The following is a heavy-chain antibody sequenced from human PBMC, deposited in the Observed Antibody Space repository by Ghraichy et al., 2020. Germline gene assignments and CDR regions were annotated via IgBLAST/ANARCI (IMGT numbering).Heavy chain of an antibody. V-gene: IGHV4-61*01. CDR2: THYSGNT. CDR1: GGSVSSGSYY. Sequence: SETLSLTCTVSGGSVSSGSYYWIWIRQPPGKGLEWIGYTHYSGNTNYNPSLKSRVTISADTSKNQFSLGLSSVTAADTAVYYCARLHDYGDYKGEDYYYGMDVWGQGTTVTVSS. J-gene: IGHJ6*02. CDR3: ARLHDYGDYKGEDYYYGMDV. D-gene: IGHD4-17*01.